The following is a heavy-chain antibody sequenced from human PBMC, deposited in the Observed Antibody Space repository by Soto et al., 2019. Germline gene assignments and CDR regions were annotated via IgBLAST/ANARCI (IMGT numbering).Heavy chain of an antibody. CDR3: ARALGYCSGGSCYFRRAFDI. J-gene: IGHJ3*02. D-gene: IGHD2-15*01. CDR2: ISYGGSNK. Sequence: QVQLVESGGGVVQPGRSLRLSCAASGFTFSSYAIHWVRQAPGKGLEWVAVISYGGSNKYYADSVKGRFTMSRDNSKNTLYLQMNSLRAEDTAVYYCARALGYCSGGSCYFRRAFDIWGQGTMVTVSS. V-gene: IGHV3-30-3*01. CDR1: GFTFSSYA.